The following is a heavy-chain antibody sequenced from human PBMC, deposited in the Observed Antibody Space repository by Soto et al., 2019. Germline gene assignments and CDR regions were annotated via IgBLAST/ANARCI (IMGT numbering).Heavy chain of an antibody. CDR2: ISSRGTVK. CDR3: TRYRWFDA. D-gene: IGHD3-16*02. Sequence: GGSLRLSCGASWYNFRNFGMKWVRQAPGKGLEWISYISSRGTVKYNAASVKGRFTISRDKAKNSLYLQTNSLRAEDTAVYYCTRYRWFDAWGQGTLVTVSS. CDR1: WYNFRNFG. J-gene: IGHJ5*02. V-gene: IGHV3-48*03.